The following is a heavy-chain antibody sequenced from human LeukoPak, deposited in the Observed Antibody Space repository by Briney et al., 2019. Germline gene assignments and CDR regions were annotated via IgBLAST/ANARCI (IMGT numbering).Heavy chain of an antibody. CDR2: ISGSGGST. CDR1: GFTFSSYA. Sequence: GGSLRLSCAASGFTFSSYAMSWVRQAPGKGLEWVSNISGSGGSTYYADSVKGRFTISRDNSKNTLYLQMNSLRAEDTAVYYCARDKGQWLVTFDIWGQGTMVTVSS. J-gene: IGHJ3*02. CDR3: ARDKGQWLVTFDI. D-gene: IGHD6-19*01. V-gene: IGHV3-23*01.